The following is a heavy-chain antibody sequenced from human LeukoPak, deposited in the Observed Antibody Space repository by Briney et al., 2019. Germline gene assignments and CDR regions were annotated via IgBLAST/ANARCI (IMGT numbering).Heavy chain of an antibody. CDR3: ARTPAAAGSKYYYYGMDV. Sequence: PSETLSLTCTVSGGSISSYYWSWIRQPPGKGLEWIGYIYYSGSTNYNPSLKSRVTISVDTSKNQFSLKLSSVTAADTAVYYCARTPAAAGSKYYYYGMDVWGQGTTVTVSS. CDR1: GGSISSYY. D-gene: IGHD6-13*01. V-gene: IGHV4-59*08. J-gene: IGHJ6*02. CDR2: IYYSGST.